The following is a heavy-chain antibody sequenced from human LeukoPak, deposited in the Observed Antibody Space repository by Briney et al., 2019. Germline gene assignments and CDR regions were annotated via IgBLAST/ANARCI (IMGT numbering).Heavy chain of an antibody. Sequence: PSETLSLTCAVYGGSFSGYYWSWIRQPPGKGLEWIGEINHSGGTNYNPSLKSRVTISVDTSKNQFSLKLSSVTAADTAVYDCARVSTMVRGVDYWGQGTLVTVSS. V-gene: IGHV4-34*01. D-gene: IGHD3-10*01. CDR2: INHSGGT. J-gene: IGHJ4*02. CDR3: ARVSTMVRGVDY. CDR1: GGSFSGYY.